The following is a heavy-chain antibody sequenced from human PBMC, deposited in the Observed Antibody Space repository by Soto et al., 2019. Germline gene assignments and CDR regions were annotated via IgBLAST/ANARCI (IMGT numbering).Heavy chain of an antibody. CDR2: IYYSGST. CDR3: ARTSYYDFWSGYLTCYYCLDV. CDR1: GGSISSYY. Sequence: SETLSLTCTVSGGSISSYYWSWIRQPPGKGLEWIGYIYYSGSTNYNPSLKSRVTISVDTSKNQFSLKLSSVTAADTAVYYCARTSYYDFWSGYLTCYYCLDVWGKGTTVTVSS. D-gene: IGHD3-3*01. V-gene: IGHV4-59*01. J-gene: IGHJ6*03.